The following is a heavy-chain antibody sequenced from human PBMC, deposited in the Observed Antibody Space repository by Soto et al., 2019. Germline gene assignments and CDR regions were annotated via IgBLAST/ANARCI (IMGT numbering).Heavy chain of an antibody. D-gene: IGHD3-3*01. J-gene: IGHJ4*02. V-gene: IGHV1-18*04. CDR3: ARSYFDSWTEYSNPLKY. CDR2: ISTKGGKT. Sequence: QVQLVQSAAEVKEPGASVKVSCKASGYTFANYDISWVRQAPGQGLEWMAWISTKGGKTEYAQNVQGRLTLTADSSTTTVHMELRSLRSDDTAVYYCARSYFDSWTEYSNPLKYWGQGTLVAVSS. CDR1: GYTFANYD.